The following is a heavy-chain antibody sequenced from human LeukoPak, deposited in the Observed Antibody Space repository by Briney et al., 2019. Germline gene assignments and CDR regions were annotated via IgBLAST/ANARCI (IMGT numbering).Heavy chain of an antibody. CDR2: IYSGGST. D-gene: IGHD2-2*01. CDR3: ARATSWSIY. V-gene: IGHV3-53*01. Sequence: WGSLRLSCAASELTVSRNYMSWVRLAPGKGLEWVSVIYSGGSTYYADSVKGRFTISRDNSKNTLYLQMNSLRAEDTAVYYCARATSWSIYWGQGTLVTVSS. J-gene: IGHJ4*02. CDR1: ELTVSRNY.